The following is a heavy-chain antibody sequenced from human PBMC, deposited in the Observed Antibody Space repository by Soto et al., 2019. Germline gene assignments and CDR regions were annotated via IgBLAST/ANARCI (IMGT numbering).Heavy chain of an antibody. V-gene: IGHV6-1*01. D-gene: IGHD6-19*01. J-gene: IGHJ3*02. CDR3: ARDRSGSGWFNAFDI. CDR2: TYYRSKWYN. Sequence: SQTLSLTCAISGDSVFSSTAAWNWIRQSPSRGLKWLGRTYYRSKWYNDYAVSVKSRITINPDTSKHQFSLQLNSVTPEDTAVYYCARDRSGSGWFNAFDIWGHGTMVTVSS. CDR1: GDSVFSSTAA.